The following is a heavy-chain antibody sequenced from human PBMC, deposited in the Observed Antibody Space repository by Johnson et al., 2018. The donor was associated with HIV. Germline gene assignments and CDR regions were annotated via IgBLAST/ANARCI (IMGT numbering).Heavy chain of an antibody. V-gene: IGHV3-66*02. J-gene: IGHJ3*02. CDR3: QKHNFGNSVSRALDI. D-gene: IGHD4-23*01. Sequence: VQLVESGGGLVQPGRSLRLSCAASGLNVSGHYMSWVRQSPGKGLEWVSVIYSGGLTYYAQSVKGRFTISRDNSKNTLYLQMDSLIGDDTAIYYCQKHNFGNSVSRALDIWGQGTMVTVSS. CDR2: IYSGGLT. CDR1: GLNVSGHY.